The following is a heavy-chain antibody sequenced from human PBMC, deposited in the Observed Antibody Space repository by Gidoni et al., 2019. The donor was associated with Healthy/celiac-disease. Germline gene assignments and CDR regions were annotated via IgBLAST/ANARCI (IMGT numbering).Heavy chain of an antibody. V-gene: IGHV3-30*01. J-gene: IGHJ4*02. Sequence: SSYAMHWVRQAPGKGLEWVAVISYDGSNKYYADSVKGRFTISRDNSKNTLYLQMNSLRAEDTAVYYCARDPHSSGYYDYWGQGTLVTVSS. CDR2: ISYDGSNK. D-gene: IGHD6-19*01. CDR1: SSYA. CDR3: ARDPHSSGYYDY.